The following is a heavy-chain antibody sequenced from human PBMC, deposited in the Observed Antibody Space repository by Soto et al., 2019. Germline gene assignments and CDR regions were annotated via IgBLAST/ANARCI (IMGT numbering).Heavy chain of an antibody. V-gene: IGHV3-30*18. CDR1: GFTFSSYG. Sequence: ESVGGVVQPGRSLRLSCAASGFTFSSYGMHWVRQAPGTGLEWVAVISYDGSNKYYADSVKGRFTISRDNSKNTLYLQMNSLRAEDTAVYYCAKFGSGSGLSEDYWGQGTLVTVSS. CDR2: ISYDGSNK. D-gene: IGHD2-15*01. CDR3: AKFGSGSGLSEDY. J-gene: IGHJ4*02.